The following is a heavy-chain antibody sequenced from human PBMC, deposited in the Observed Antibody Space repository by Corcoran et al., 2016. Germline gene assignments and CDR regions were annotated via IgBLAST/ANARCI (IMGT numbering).Heavy chain of an antibody. CDR2: INPSGGST. CDR3: AREGRGSNYYDSSGYWGY. D-gene: IGHD3-22*01. J-gene: IGHJ4*02. CDR1: GYTFTSYY. Sequence: QVQLVQSGAEVKKPGASVKVSCKASGYTFTSYYMHWVRQAPGQGLEWMGIINPSGGSTSYAQKFQGRVTMTRDTSTSTVYMELSSLGSEDTAVYYCAREGRGSNYYDSSGYWGYWGQGTLVTVSS. V-gene: IGHV1-46*01.